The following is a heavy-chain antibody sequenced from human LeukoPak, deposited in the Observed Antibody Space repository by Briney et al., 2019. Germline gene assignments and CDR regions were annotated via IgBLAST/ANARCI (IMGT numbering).Heavy chain of an antibody. CDR2: IYYSGST. V-gene: IGHV4-39*07. J-gene: IGHJ1*01. D-gene: IGHD5-24*01. CDR3: ARDLKLTH. Sequence: PSETLSLTCTVSSGSISSSNYYWGWIRQPPGKGLEWIGSIYYSGSTYYNPSLKSRATISVDTSKNQFSLKLSSVTAADTAVYYCARDLKLTHWGQGTLVTVSS. CDR1: SGSISSSNYY.